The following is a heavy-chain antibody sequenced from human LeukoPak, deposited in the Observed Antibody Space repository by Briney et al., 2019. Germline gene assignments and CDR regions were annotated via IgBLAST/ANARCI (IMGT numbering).Heavy chain of an antibody. D-gene: IGHD5-12*01. CDR3: AKVSGYIWSTLPDY. V-gene: IGHV3-23*01. CDR2: ISGSGGST. Sequence: GGSLRLSCAASGFTFSSYAMSWVRQAPGKGLXXXXAISGSGGSTYYADSVKGRFTISRDNSKNTLYLQMNSLRAEDTAVYYCAKVSGYIWSTLPDYWGQGTLVTVSS. J-gene: IGHJ4*02. CDR1: GFTFSSYA.